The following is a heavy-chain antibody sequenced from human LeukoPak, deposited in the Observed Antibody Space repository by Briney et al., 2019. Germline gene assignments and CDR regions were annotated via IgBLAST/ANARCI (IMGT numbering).Heavy chain of an antibody. Sequence: GGSLRLSCAASGLSFSRYGMTWVRQAPGKGLEWLSYIRSSDSTTYYADSVKGRFTISRDNAKNSLYLQMDSLRVEDTAVYYCAKRADSSAHSFDYWGQGTLVTVSS. V-gene: IGHV3-48*04. J-gene: IGHJ4*02. D-gene: IGHD3-22*01. CDR2: IRSSDSTT. CDR1: GLSFSRYG. CDR3: AKRADSSAHSFDY.